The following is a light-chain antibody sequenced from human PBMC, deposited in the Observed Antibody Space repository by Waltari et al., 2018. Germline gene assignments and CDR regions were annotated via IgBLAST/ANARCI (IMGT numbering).Light chain of an antibody. CDR2: GAS. J-gene: IGKJ1*01. V-gene: IGKV3-20*01. CDR3: QQYGSSPQA. CDR1: QSVSSSY. Sequence: EIVLTQSPGTLSLSLGERATLSCRASQSVSSSYLAWYQQKPGRAPRLLIYGASSRATGIPDRFSGSGSGTDFTLTISRLEPEYFAVYYCQQYGSSPQAFGQGTKVEIK.